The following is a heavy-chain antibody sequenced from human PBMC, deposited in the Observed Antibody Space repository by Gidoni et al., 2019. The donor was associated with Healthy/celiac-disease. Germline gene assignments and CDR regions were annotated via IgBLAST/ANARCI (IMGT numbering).Heavy chain of an antibody. Sequence: QVTLKESGPALVNPTETLTLTCTVSGFSLSNARVGVSWIRQPPGKALEWLAHIFSNDEKFYSTSMKSRVTISRDTSKSQVVLTMTNMDPVDTATYYCARSYCGGGSCQPLGYGMDVWGQGTTVTVSS. CDR3: ARSYCGGGSCQPLGYGMDV. CDR2: IFSNDEK. V-gene: IGHV2-26*01. CDR1: GFSLSNARVG. D-gene: IGHD2-15*01. J-gene: IGHJ6*02.